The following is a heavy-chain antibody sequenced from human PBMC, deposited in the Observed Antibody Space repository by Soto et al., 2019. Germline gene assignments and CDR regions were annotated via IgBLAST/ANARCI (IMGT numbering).Heavy chain of an antibody. CDR3: ARFLHCTTGVCYRYNWFDP. Sequence: GASVKVSCKASGYTFTSYGISWARQAPGQGLEWMGWISAYNGNTNYAQKLQGRVTMTTDTSTRTAYMELRSLRSDDMAVYYCARFLHCTTGVCYRYNWFDPWGQGTLVSVSS. CDR1: GYTFTSYG. J-gene: IGHJ5*02. D-gene: IGHD2-8*01. V-gene: IGHV1-18*03. CDR2: ISAYNGNT.